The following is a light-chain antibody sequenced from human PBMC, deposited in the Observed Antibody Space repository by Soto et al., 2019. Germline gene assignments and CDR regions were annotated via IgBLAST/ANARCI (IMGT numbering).Light chain of an antibody. CDR3: QHFKSFPIT. V-gene: IGKV1-16*01. CDR2: ESS. CDR1: HDIRKY. Sequence: DIQMTQSPSSLSASVGDRVTITCQASHDIRKYLNWYQQKPGKAPKVLIYESSLLQSGVPSRFSGSGSGTDFTLTISSLQPEDFATYYCQHFKSFPITFGQGTRLEIK. J-gene: IGKJ5*01.